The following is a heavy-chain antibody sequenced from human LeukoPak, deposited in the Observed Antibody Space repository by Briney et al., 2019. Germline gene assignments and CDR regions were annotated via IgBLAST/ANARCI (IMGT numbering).Heavy chain of an antibody. J-gene: IGHJ4*02. D-gene: IGHD6-13*01. CDR3: TKDKTAALGTGSDY. Sequence: GGSLRLSCAASGFTFADYAMHWVRQGPGKGLEWVSGISWNSERIGYADSVKGRFTISRDNGKRSLFLEMNSLTTEDTALYYCTKDKTAALGTGSDYWGQGTLVTVSS. V-gene: IGHV3-9*01. CDR2: ISWNSERI. CDR1: GFTFADYA.